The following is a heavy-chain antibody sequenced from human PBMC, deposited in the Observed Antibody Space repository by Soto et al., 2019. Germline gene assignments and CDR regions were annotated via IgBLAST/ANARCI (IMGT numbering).Heavy chain of an antibody. D-gene: IGHD1-1*01. CDR1: GGSISSGGYY. Sequence: PSKTLSLTCTVSGGSISSGGYYWSWIRQHPGKGLEWIGYIYYSGSTYYNPSLKSRVTISVDTSKNQFSLKLSSVTAADTAVYYCARDQVERRPDGMDVWGQGTTVTSP. CDR3: ARDQVERRPDGMDV. J-gene: IGHJ6*02. V-gene: IGHV4-31*03. CDR2: IYYSGST.